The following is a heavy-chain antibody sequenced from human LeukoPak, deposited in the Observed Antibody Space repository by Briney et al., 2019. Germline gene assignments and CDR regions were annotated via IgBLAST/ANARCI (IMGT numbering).Heavy chain of an antibody. CDR2: IIPIFGTA. V-gene: IGHV1-69*05. CDR3: ARDYYSSSWYHAFDI. CDR1: GGTFSSYA. J-gene: IGHJ3*02. D-gene: IGHD6-13*01. Sequence: ASVKVSCKASGGTFSSYAISWVRQAPGQGLEWMGGIIPIFGTANYAQKLQGRVTMTTDTSTSTAYMELRSLRSDDTAVYYCARDYYSSSWYHAFDIWGQGTMVTVSS.